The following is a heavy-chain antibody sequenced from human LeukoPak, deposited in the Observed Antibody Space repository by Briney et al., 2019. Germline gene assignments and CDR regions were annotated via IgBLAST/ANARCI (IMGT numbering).Heavy chain of an antibody. CDR2: IYTSGST. CDR3: ARGDDFDI. V-gene: IGHV4-4*07. CDR1: GGSISSYF. Sequence: SETLSLTCTVSGGSISSYFWGWIRQPAGKGLEWIGRIYTSGSTNYNPSLKSRVTMSVDTSKKEFSLKLRSVTAADTAVYYCARGDDFDIWGHGTMVTVSS. J-gene: IGHJ3*02.